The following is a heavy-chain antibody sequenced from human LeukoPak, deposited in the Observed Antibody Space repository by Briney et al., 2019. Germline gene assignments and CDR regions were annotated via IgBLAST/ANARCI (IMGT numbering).Heavy chain of an antibody. J-gene: IGHJ5*02. CDR3: ASGGGYKVT. CDR1: VYTFTIYD. V-gene: IGHV1-8*03. D-gene: IGHD5-24*01. CDR2: MNPNSGKT. Sequence: ASVKVSSTSSVYTFTIYDINWVRQATGQGLEWMGWMNPNSGKTGYAQKFQGRVTITRNTSISTAYMELSSLRSEDTAVYYCASGGGYKVTWGQGTLVTVSS.